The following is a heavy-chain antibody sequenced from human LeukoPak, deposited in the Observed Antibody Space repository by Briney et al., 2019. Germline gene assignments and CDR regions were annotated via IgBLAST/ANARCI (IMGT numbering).Heavy chain of an antibody. CDR2: IYYSGST. D-gene: IGHD3-16*01. Sequence: SETLSLTCTVSGGSISSYYWSWIRQPAGKGLEWIGYIYYSGSTNYNPSLKSRVTISVDRSKNQFSLKLSSVTAADTAVYYCARDSRFWGIFDYWGQGTLVTVSS. CDR1: GGSISSYY. CDR3: ARDSRFWGIFDY. V-gene: IGHV4-59*12. J-gene: IGHJ4*02.